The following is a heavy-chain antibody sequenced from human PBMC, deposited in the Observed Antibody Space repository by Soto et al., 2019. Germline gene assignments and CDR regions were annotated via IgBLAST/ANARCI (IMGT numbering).Heavy chain of an antibody. CDR3: AREGPRPYYYYGMDV. Sequence: ASVKVSCKSSGYTFSMSGISWVRQAPGQGLEWMGWISGYNGNTNYEQKFQDRVTMTTDTTTNTAYIEFRSLRSDDTALYYCAREGPRPYYYYGMDVWGQGTTVTVSS. CDR2: ISGYNGNT. V-gene: IGHV1-18*01. J-gene: IGHJ6*02. CDR1: GYTFSMSG.